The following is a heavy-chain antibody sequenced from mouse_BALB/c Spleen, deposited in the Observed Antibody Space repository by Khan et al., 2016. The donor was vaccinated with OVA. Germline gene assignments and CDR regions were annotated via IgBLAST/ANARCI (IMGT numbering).Heavy chain of an antibody. CDR2: IIPTNDYT. Sequence: QVQLKQSATELVRPGASVKMSCKASGYTFTTYTIHWVKQRPGQGLEWIGYIIPTNDYTNYNQKFKDRATLTADKSSSTAYMQLSSLTSEDSALYYCAREEAYCRTGGWFACWGQGTLVAVST. CDR1: GYTFTTYT. J-gene: IGHJ3*01. CDR3: AREEAYCRTGGWFAC. V-gene: IGHV1-4*01. D-gene: IGHD2-12*01.